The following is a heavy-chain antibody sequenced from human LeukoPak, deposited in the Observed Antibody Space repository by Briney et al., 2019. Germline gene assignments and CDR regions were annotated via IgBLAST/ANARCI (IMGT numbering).Heavy chain of an antibody. V-gene: IGHV1-3*01. Sequence: ASVKVSCKASGYTFTSYAMHWVRQAPGQRLEWMGWINAGNGNTKHSQKFQGRVTITRDTSASTAYMELSSLRSEDTAVYYCARARSRSGWYYFDYWGQGTPVTVSS. J-gene: IGHJ4*02. D-gene: IGHD6-19*01. CDR2: INAGNGNT. CDR3: ARARSRSGWYYFDY. CDR1: GYTFTSYA.